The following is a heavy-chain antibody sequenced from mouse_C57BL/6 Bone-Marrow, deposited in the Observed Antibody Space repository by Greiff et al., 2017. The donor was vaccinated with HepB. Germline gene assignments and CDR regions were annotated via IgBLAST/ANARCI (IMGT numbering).Heavy chain of an antibody. J-gene: IGHJ3*01. D-gene: IGHD3-2*02. V-gene: IGHV1-39*01. CDR1: GYSFTDYN. CDR3: AREGTAQALAWFAY. Sequence: VQLQQSGPELVKPGASVKISCKASGYSFTDYNMNWVKQSNGKSLEWIGVINPNYGTTSYNQKFKGKATLTVYQSSSTAYMQLNSMTSEDSTVYYCAREGTAQALAWFAYWGQGTLVTVSA. CDR2: INPNYGTT.